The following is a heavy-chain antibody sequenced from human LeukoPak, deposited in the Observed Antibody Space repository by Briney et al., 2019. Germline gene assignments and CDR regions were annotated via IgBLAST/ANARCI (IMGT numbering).Heavy chain of an antibody. CDR2: INHSGST. CDR3: AKDLGDILTGYRPDY. Sequence: PSETLSLTCAVYGGTFSGYYWSWIRQPPGKGLEWIGEINHSGSTNYNPSLKSRVTISVATSKNQFSLKLSSVTAADTAVYYCAKDLGDILTGYRPDYWGQGTLVTVSS. J-gene: IGHJ4*02. CDR1: GGTFSGYY. V-gene: IGHV4-34*01. D-gene: IGHD3-9*01.